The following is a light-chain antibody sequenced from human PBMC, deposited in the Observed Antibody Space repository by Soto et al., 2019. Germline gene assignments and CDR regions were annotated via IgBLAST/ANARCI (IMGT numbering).Light chain of an antibody. V-gene: IGKV3-20*01. CDR3: QQYRNSPRT. Sequence: EIVLTQSPGTLSLSPGERATLSCRASQSITSSIYVAWYQQKAGEAPRLLIYGASSRATGTPDRVSGSGSETDFTLTSSRLQREDCAVYYCQQYRNSPRTFGRGTRVEIK. CDR1: QSITSSIY. J-gene: IGKJ1*01. CDR2: GAS.